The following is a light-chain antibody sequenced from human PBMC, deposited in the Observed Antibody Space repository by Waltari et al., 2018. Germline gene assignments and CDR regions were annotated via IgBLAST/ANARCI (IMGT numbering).Light chain of an antibody. V-gene: IGKV3-15*01. CDR2: GAS. CDR1: QSVSSN. J-gene: IGKJ5*01. CDR3: QQYNNWPLT. Sequence: CRASQSVSSNLAWYQQKPGHDTRLLISGASTRATGIPARFSGSGSGTEFTLTISSLQSEDFAVYYCQQYNNWPLTFGQGTRLEIK.